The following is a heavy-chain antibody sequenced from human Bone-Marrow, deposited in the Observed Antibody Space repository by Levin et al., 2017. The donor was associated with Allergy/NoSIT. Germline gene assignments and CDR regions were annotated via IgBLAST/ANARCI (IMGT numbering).Heavy chain of an antibody. J-gene: IGHJ4*02. D-gene: IGHD1-1*01. CDR3: SKEDWSDGPGLYFNY. CDR2: SGSST. Sequence: GGSLRLSCVGRGFTFNIEAMSWVRQAPGKGLEWVAFSGSSTLYADSVRGRFTISSDDSKNTVFLQMDSLRPEETAVYYCSKEDWSDGPGLYFNYWDQGSLVTVSS. V-gene: IGHV3-23*03. CDR1: GFTFNIEA.